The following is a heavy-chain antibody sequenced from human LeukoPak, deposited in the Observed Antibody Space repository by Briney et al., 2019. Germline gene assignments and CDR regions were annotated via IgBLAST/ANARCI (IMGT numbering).Heavy chain of an antibody. J-gene: IGHJ4*02. CDR3: ARGGLAKYYYDSSGYYWEFSACDY. CDR2: ISGSSSTI. Sequence: GGSLRLSCAASGFTFSSYSMNWVRQAPGKGLEWVSYISGSSSTIYYADSVKGRFTIFRDNAKNSLYLQMNSLRAEDTAVYYCARGGLAKYYYDSSGYYWEFSACDYWGQGTLVTVSS. D-gene: IGHD3-22*01. V-gene: IGHV3-48*01. CDR1: GFTFSSYS.